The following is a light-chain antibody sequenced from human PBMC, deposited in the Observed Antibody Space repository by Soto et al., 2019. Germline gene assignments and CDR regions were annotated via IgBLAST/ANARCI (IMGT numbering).Light chain of an antibody. V-gene: IGKV3-15*01. J-gene: IGKJ1*01. CDR1: QSLSSN. Sequence: EIVMTQSPDTLSVSPGERATLSCRASQSLSSNLAWYQQKPGQAPRLLIYRASIRATGIPARFSGSESGSEFTLTIDSLQSEDFAVYYCQQYNYWPSFGPGTKVEVK. CDR2: RAS. CDR3: QQYNYWPS.